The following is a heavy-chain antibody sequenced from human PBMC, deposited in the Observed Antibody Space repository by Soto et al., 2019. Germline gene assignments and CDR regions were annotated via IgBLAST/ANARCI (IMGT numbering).Heavy chain of an antibody. D-gene: IGHD6-19*01. V-gene: IGHV5-51*01. CDR3: ARPGESSGWYGGVDY. J-gene: IGHJ4*02. CDR1: GYSFTSYW. Sequence: GESLKISCKGSGYSFTSYWIGWVRQMPGKGLEWMGIIYPGDSDTRYSPSFQGQVTISADKSISTAYLQWSSLKASDTAMYYCARPGESSGWYGGVDYWGQGTLVTVSS. CDR2: IYPGDSDT.